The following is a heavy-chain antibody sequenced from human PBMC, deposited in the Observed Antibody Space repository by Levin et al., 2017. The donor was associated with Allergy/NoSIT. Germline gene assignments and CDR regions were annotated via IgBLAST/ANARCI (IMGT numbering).Heavy chain of an antibody. D-gene: IGHD1-26*01. CDR1: GFTFSSYA. V-gene: IGHV3-30*04. Sequence: GESLKISCAASGFTFSSYAMHWVRQAPGKGLEWVAVISYDGSNKYYADSVKGRFTISRDNSKNTLYLQMNSLRAEDTAVYYCAREWELLGAFDIWGQGTMVTVSS. CDR3: AREWELLGAFDI. CDR2: ISYDGSNK. J-gene: IGHJ3*02.